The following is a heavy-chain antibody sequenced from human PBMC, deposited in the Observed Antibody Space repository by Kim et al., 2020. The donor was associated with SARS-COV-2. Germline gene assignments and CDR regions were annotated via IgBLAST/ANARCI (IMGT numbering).Heavy chain of an antibody. V-gene: IGHV3-33*01. J-gene: IGHJ4*02. Sequence: GGSLRLSCAASGFTFSSYGMHWVRQAPGKGLEWVAVIWYDGSNKYYADSVKGRFTISRDNSKNTLYLQMNSLRAEDTAVYYCARTGDKHYFDYWGQGTLVTVSS. CDR3: ARTGDKHYFDY. CDR2: IWYDGSNK. D-gene: IGHD4-17*01. CDR1: GFTFSSYG.